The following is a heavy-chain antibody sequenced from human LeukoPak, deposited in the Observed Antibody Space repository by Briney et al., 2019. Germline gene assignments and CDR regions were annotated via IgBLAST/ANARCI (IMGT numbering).Heavy chain of an antibody. CDR3: AVLPSGGFDWYFDY. Sequence: GESLKISCKDSGHNFTNYWVGWVHQMPGKGLEWMGIIYPGDSETRYSPSFQGQVTLSADKSISTAYLQWSSLKASDTAIYYCAVLPSGGFDWYFDYWGQGTLVTVSS. J-gene: IGHJ4*02. D-gene: IGHD1-26*01. CDR2: IYPGDSET. CDR1: GHNFTNYW. V-gene: IGHV5-51*07.